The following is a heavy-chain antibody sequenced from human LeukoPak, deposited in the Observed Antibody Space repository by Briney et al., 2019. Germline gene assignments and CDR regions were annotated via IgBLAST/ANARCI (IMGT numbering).Heavy chain of an antibody. CDR2: IKSKTDGGTT. D-gene: IGHD4-17*01. CDR3: TTDRDYGDYPEYYFDY. V-gene: IGHV3-15*01. J-gene: IGHJ4*02. Sequence: GGSLRLSCAASRFTFSNAWMSWVRQAPGKGREWVGPIKSKTDGGTTDYAAPVKGRFTISRDDSKNTLYLQMNNLKTEDTAVYYCTTDRDYGDYPEYYFDYWGQGTLVTVSS. CDR1: RFTFSNAW.